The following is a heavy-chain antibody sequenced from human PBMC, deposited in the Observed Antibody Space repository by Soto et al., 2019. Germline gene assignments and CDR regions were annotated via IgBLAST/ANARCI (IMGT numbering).Heavy chain of an antibody. D-gene: IGHD3-22*01. CDR1: GFTFNNYG. Sequence: QVQLVESGGGVVQPGRSLRLSCAASGFTFNNYGMHWVRQAPGKGLEWVVVISHDGSKKYYADSVKGRFTISRDNSENPLYLQMNSCGAGDTAVSYWSKYVLAYDDDAFDLWGQGTLVTV. V-gene: IGHV3-30*18. J-gene: IGHJ3*01. CDR3: SKYVLAYDDDAFDL. CDR2: ISHDGSKK.